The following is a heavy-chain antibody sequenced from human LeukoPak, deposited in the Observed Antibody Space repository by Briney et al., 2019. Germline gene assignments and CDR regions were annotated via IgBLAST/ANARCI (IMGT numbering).Heavy chain of an antibody. Sequence: GGSLRLSCAASGFTFSSYGMHWVRQAPGKGLEWVAVIWYDGSNKYYADSVKGRFTISRDNSKNTLYLQMNSLRAEDTAVYYCARDREGQWLVRYYFDYWGQGTLVTVSS. V-gene: IGHV3-33*01. CDR2: IWYDGSNK. J-gene: IGHJ4*02. CDR3: ARDREGQWLVRYYFDY. D-gene: IGHD6-19*01. CDR1: GFTFSSYG.